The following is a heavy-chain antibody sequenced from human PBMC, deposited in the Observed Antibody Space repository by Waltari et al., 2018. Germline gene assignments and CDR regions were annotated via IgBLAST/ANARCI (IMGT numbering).Heavy chain of an antibody. CDR1: GGSFSGYY. V-gene: IGHV4-34*01. CDR3: ARPDYGDVPY. J-gene: IGHJ4*02. D-gene: IGHD4-17*01. CDR2: INHSGRT. Sequence: QVQLQQWGAGLLKPSETLSLTCAVYGGSFSGYYWSWIRQPPGKGLEWIGEINHSGRTTYNPSLKSRGTISVDTSKNQFSLKLSSVTAADTAVYYCARPDYGDVPYWGQGTLVTVSS.